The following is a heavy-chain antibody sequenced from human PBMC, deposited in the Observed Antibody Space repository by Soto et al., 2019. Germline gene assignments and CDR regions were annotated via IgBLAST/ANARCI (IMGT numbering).Heavy chain of an antibody. CDR1: GFTFDDYA. J-gene: IGHJ6*03. CDR2: ISWNSGSI. D-gene: IGHD2-8*01. Sequence: PGGSLRLSCAASGFTFDDYAMHWVRQAPGKGLEWVSGISWNSGSIGYADSVKGRFTISRDNAKNSLYLQMNSLRAEDTALYYCAKVGYAGWQPPESYYYYYYMDVWGKGTTVTVSS. CDR3: AKVGYAGWQPPESYYYYYYMDV. V-gene: IGHV3-9*01.